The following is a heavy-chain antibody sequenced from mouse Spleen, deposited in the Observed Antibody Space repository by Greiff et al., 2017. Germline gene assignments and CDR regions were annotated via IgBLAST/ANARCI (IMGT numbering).Heavy chain of an antibody. Sequence: EVQLQESGGGLVKPGGSLKLSCAASGFTFSDYGMAWVRQAPGKGPEWVAFISNLAYSIYYADTVTGRFTISRENAKNTLYLEMSSLRSEDTAMYYCARRGGLRGDFDYWGQGTTLTVSS. V-gene: IGHV5-15*04. J-gene: IGHJ2*01. CDR3: ARRGGLRGDFDY. CDR1: GFTFSDYG. D-gene: IGHD2-2*01. CDR2: ISNLAYSI.